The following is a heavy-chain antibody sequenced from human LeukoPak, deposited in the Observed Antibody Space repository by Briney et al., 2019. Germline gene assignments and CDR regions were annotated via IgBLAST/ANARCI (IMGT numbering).Heavy chain of an antibody. V-gene: IGHV3-30-3*01. J-gene: IGHJ4*02. D-gene: IGHD5-18*01. CDR1: GFTFSSYA. CDR3: ARDFGEMPGGYSYGYYFDY. Sequence: PGRSLRLSCAASGFTFSSYAMHWVRQAPGKGLEWVAVISYDGSNKYYADSVKGRFTISRDNTKNTLYLQMNSLRAEDTAVYYCARDFGEMPGGYSYGYYFDYWGQGTLVTVSS. CDR2: ISYDGSNK.